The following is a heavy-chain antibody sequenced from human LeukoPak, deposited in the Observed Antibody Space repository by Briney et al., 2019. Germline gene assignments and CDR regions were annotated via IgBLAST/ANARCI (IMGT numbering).Heavy chain of an antibody. J-gene: IGHJ6*03. CDR2: ISSSSSYI. CDR3: AREEGSYYYYYYMDV. D-gene: IGHD1-26*01. CDR1: GFTFSSYS. Sequence: PGGSLRLSCAASGFTFSSYSINWVRQAPGKGLEWVLSISSSSSYIYYADSVKGRFTISRDNAKNSLYLQMNSLRAEDTAVYYCAREEGSYYYYYYMDVWGKGTTVTVSS. V-gene: IGHV3-21*01.